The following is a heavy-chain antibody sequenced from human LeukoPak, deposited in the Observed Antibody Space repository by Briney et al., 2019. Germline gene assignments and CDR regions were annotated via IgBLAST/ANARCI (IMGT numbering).Heavy chain of an antibody. CDR2: IKPDGSEK. CDR1: GFTFRNYW. V-gene: IGHV3-7*01. J-gene: IGHJ4*02. Sequence: GGSLRLSCEVSGFTFRNYWMTWVRQAPGRGLEWVANIKPDGSEKNYVDSVKSRFTISRDDAKNSPFLQMNSLRAEDTAVYVCARNDVAAAGDYWGQGTLVTVSS. CDR3: ARNDVAAAGDY. D-gene: IGHD6-13*01.